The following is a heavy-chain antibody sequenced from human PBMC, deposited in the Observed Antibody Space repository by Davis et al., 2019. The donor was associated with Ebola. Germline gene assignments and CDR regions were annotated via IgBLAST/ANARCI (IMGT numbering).Heavy chain of an antibody. J-gene: IGHJ4*02. CDR1: GFTFRSYI. D-gene: IGHD5-24*01. V-gene: IGHV3-48*02. Sequence: GESLKISCAASGFTFRSYIMNWVRQAPGKGLEWVSYISSSSSTIYYADSVKGRFTISRDNAKNSLYLQMNSLRDEDTAVYYCARTRWLQLEYFDYWGQGTLVTVSS. CDR3: ARTRWLQLEYFDY. CDR2: ISSSSSTI.